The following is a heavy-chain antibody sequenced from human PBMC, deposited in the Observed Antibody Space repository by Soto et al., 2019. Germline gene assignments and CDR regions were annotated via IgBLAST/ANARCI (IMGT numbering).Heavy chain of an antibody. D-gene: IGHD2-21*02. CDR1: GFTFDYYW. CDR2: LQTDGSHP. V-gene: IGHV3-74*01. CDR3: ARGGDANY. Sequence: VQLVESGGGLVQPGGSLRLSCVASGFTFDYYWMHWVRQAPGEGLMWVSRLQTDGSHPDYADSVKGRFTISRDNAKKALYPQINYLTAVETVFYDFARGGDANYWGQGTLVTVSS. J-gene: IGHJ4*02.